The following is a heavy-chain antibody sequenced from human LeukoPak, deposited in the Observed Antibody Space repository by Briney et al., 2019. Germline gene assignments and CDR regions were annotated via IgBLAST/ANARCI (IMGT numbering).Heavy chain of an antibody. V-gene: IGHV3-30-3*01. CDR3: ARDRYCTSSSCYTAYFDY. D-gene: IGHD2-2*02. J-gene: IGHJ4*02. CDR2: ISFDGSNK. Sequence: GGSLRLSCAASGFTLSSFAMPWVRQAPGKGLEWVAVISFDGSNKYYADSVKGRFTISRDNSKNTLYLQMNSLRAEDTAVYYCARDRYCTSSSCYTAYFDYWGQGTLVTVSS. CDR1: GFTLSSFA.